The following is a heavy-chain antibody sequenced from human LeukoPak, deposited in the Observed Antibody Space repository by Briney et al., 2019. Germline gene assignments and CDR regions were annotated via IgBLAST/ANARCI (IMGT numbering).Heavy chain of an antibody. J-gene: IGHJ5*02. CDR1: GFTFTSYS. D-gene: IGHD2-2*01. CDR2: ISSSSSYI. V-gene: IGHV3-21*01. CDR3: ARDASRYCSSPSCLFDP. Sequence: GGALRLSCAASGFTFTSYSMNWVRQAPGKGLERVSSISSSSSYIYYADSVKGRFTISRDNAKNSLFLQMNSLRAEDTAVYYCARDASRYCSSPSCLFDPWGQGTLVTVSS.